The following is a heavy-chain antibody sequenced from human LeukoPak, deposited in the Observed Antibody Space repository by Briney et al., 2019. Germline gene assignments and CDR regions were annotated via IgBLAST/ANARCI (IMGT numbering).Heavy chain of an antibody. J-gene: IGHJ4*02. CDR1: GGSISSYY. CDR3: ARKRLRFLKIDY. Sequence: SETLSLTCTVSGGSISSYYWSWIRQPPGKGLEWIGYIYYSGSTNYNPSLKSRVTISVDTSKNQFSLKLSSVTAADTAVYYCARKRLRFLKIDYWGQGTLVSVSS. CDR2: IYYSGST. D-gene: IGHD3-3*01. V-gene: IGHV4-59*01.